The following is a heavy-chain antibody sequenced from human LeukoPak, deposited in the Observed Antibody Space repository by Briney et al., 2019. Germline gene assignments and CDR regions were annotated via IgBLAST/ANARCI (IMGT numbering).Heavy chain of an antibody. CDR1: GGSISSSSYY. J-gene: IGHJ3*02. CDR3: ARAPIVVVPAAIPDAFDI. CDR2: IYYSGST. Sequence: PSETLSLTCTVSGGSISSSSYYWGWIRQPPGKGLEWIGSIYYSGSTYYNPSLKSRVTISVDTSKNQFSLKLSSVTAADTAVYYCARAPIVVVPAAIPDAFDIWGQGTMVTVSS. D-gene: IGHD2-2*01. V-gene: IGHV4-39*07.